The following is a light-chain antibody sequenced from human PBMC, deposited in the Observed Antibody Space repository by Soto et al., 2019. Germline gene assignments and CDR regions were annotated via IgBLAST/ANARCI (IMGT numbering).Light chain of an antibody. CDR3: QQYGNSPWT. CDR1: QTVSSNY. J-gene: IGKJ1*01. V-gene: IGKV3-20*01. CDR2: GAS. Sequence: DIVLTQSPGTLCLSPGERATLSCRASQTVSSNYLAWYQQTPGHAPRLLIYGASSRATGIPDRFSGSGSGTDFTLTISRLEPEDFAVYYCQQYGNSPWTFGQGTKVDIK.